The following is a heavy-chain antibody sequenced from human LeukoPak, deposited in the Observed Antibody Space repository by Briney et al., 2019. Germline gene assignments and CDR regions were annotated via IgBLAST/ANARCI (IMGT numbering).Heavy chain of an antibody. D-gene: IGHD3-3*01. J-gene: IGHJ3*02. Sequence: GGSLRLSCAASGFTFSSYGMHWVRQAPGKGLEWVANIKKDGGEKYYVDSVKGRFTISRDNAKNSLYLQMNSLRAEDTAVYYCARNNYWSGYDELDIWGQGTMVIVSS. CDR2: IKKDGGEK. V-gene: IGHV3-7*01. CDR3: ARNNYWSGYDELDI. CDR1: GFTFSSYG.